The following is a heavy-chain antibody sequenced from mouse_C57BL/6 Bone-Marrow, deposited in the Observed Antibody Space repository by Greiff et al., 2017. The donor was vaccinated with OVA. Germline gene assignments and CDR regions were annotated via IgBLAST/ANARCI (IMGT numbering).Heavy chain of an antibody. Sequence: VQLQQSGAELVRPGASVTLSCKASGYTFTDYEVHWVKQTPVHGLEWIGAIDPETGGTAYNQKFKGKAILTADKSSSTAYMELRSLTSEDSAVYYCTAYYYGSSYLYYAMDYWGQGTSVTVSS. CDR1: GYTFTDYE. CDR3: TAYYYGSSYLYYAMDY. J-gene: IGHJ4*01. CDR2: IDPETGGT. D-gene: IGHD1-1*01. V-gene: IGHV1-15*01.